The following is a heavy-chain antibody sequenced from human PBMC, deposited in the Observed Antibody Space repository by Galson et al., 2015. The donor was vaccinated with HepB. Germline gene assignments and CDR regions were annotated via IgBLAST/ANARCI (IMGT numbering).Heavy chain of an antibody. Sequence: SVKVSCKVSGYTLTELSMTWVRQAPGKGLEWMGGFGPENGETIYAQKFQGRVTMTGDTSTDTAYMELSSLRSEDTAVYYCATLRWAAATTGGSYYYAMDVWGQGTTVTVSS. CDR2: FGPENGET. J-gene: IGHJ6*02. D-gene: IGHD1-26*01. CDR3: ATLRWAAATTGGSYYYAMDV. CDR1: GYTLTELS. V-gene: IGHV1-24*01.